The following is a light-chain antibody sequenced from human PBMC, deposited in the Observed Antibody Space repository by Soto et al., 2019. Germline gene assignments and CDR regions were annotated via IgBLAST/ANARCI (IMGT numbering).Light chain of an antibody. CDR1: GSDVGAYNL. V-gene: IGLV2-14*01. CDR3: SSYTTSNTRQIV. CDR2: DVS. Sequence: QPALTQPASVSGSPGQSITISCAGTGSDVGAYNLVSWYQQHPGKAPKLIICDVSNRPSGVSSRFSGSKSGNTASLTISGLQPEDEADYYCSSYTTSNTRQIVFGTGTKVTVL. J-gene: IGLJ1*01.